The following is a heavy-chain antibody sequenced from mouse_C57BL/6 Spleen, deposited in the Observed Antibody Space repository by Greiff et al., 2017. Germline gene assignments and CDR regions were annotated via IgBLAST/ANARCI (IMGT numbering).Heavy chain of an antibody. D-gene: IGHD2-4*01. CDR3: ARYYDYDVWFAY. Sequence: QVHVKQPGAELVKPGASVKLSCKASGYTFTSYWMHWVKQRPGRGLEWIGRLDPNSGGTKYNEKFKSKATLTVDKPSSTAYMQLSSLTSEDSAVDYCARYYDYDVWFAYWGQGTLVTVSA. J-gene: IGHJ3*01. CDR2: LDPNSGGT. V-gene: IGHV1-72*01. CDR1: GYTFTSYW.